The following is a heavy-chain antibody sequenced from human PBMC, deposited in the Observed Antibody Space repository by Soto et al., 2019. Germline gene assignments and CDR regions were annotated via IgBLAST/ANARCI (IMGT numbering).Heavy chain of an antibody. CDR2: IRNKANSYNT. V-gene: IGHV3-72*01. CDR1: GFTFSDHY. CDR3: TGVKLLGFGVDPRTNERASDY. Sequence: EVQLVESGGNLVHPGGSLRLSCAASGFTFSDHYMDWVRQAPGKVLEWVGRIRNKANSYNTNYAESVNGRFTISRDDSKNSLYLEVNSLKTEDTAVYYCTGVKLLGFGVDPRTNERASDYWGQGTLVTVSS. J-gene: IGHJ4*02. D-gene: IGHD3-10*01.